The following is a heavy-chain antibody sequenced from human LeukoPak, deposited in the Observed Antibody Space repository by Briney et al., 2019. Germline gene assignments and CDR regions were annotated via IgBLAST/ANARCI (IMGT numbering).Heavy chain of an antibody. CDR3: ARHIAAAGRFDY. CDR2: IYYSGST. J-gene: IGHJ4*02. D-gene: IGHD6-13*01. V-gene: IGHV4-59*08. CDR1: GGSISSYY. Sequence: NASETLSLTCTVSGGSISSYYWSWIRQPPGKGLEWIGYIYYSGSTNYNPSLKSRVTISVDRSKSQVSLKVSSVTAADTAVYYCARHIAAAGRFDYWGQGTLVTVSS.